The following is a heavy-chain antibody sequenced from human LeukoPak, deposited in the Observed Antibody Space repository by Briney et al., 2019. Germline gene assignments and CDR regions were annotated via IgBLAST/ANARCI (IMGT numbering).Heavy chain of an antibody. Sequence: SETLSLTCTVSGGSISSYYWSWIRQPPGKGLEWIGYIYYSGSTNYNPSLKSRVTISVDTSKNQFSLKLSSVTAADTAVYYCARRGAARPGENYYYYMDVWGKGTTVPVSS. CDR1: GGSISSYY. V-gene: IGHV4-59*01. CDR3: ARRGAARPGENYYYYMDV. D-gene: IGHD6-6*01. J-gene: IGHJ6*03. CDR2: IYYSGST.